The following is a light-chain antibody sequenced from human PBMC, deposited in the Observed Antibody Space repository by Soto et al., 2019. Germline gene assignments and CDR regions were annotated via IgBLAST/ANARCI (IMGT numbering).Light chain of an antibody. V-gene: IGKV1-5*01. J-gene: IGKJ2*01. CDR1: QSVVNW. Sequence: DIQMTQSPSTLSASVGDRVIITCRASQSVVNWLAWYQQKPGEAPKLLISEASKLESGVPPRFSGVGSGTDFTLIISSLQPDDSATYYCQQYNLDPYTFGQGTNLEI. CDR3: QQYNLDPYT. CDR2: EAS.